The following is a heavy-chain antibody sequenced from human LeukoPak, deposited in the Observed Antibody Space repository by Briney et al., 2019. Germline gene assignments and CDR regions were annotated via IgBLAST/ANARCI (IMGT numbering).Heavy chain of an antibody. CDR3: ARTYYCDSSGYCPFDY. V-gene: IGHV3-64D*06. D-gene: IGHD3-22*01. CDR1: GFTFSSYA. Sequence: GGSLRLSCSASGFTFSSYAMHWVRQAPGKGLEYVSAISSNGGSTYYADSVKGRFTISRDNSKNTLYLQMSSLRAEDTAVYYCARTYYCDSSGYCPFDYWGQGTLVTVSS. J-gene: IGHJ4*02. CDR2: ISSNGGST.